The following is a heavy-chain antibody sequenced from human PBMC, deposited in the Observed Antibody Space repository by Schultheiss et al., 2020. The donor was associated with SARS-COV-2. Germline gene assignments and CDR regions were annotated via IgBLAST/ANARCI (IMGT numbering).Heavy chain of an antibody. CDR2: INPNSGGT. J-gene: IGHJ3*02. Sequence: ASVKVSCKASGDTFTDYYMPWVRQAPGQGLEWMGWINPNSGGTNYAQKFQGWVTMTRDTSISTAYMELSRLRSDDTAVDYCARAIDSSGYYFDAFDIWGQGTMVTVSS. CDR3: ARAIDSSGYYFDAFDI. D-gene: IGHD3-22*01. CDR1: GDTFTDYY. V-gene: IGHV1-2*04.